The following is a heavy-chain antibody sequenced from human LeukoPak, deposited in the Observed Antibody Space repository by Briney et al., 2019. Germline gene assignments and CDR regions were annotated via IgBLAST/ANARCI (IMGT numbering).Heavy chain of an antibody. CDR3: AKDWDDAFDI. D-gene: IGHD1-26*01. J-gene: IGHJ3*02. CDR1: GFTFSSYA. V-gene: IGHV3-23*01. Sequence: GGSLRLSCAASGFTFSSYAMSWVRQAPGKGLEWVSIISGSGGSTYYADSVKGRFTTSRDNSKNTLYLQMNSLRAEDTAVYYCAKDWDDAFDIWGQGTMVTVSS. CDR2: ISGSGGST.